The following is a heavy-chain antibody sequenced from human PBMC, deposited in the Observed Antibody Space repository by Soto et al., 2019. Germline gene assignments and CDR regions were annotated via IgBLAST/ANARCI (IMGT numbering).Heavy chain of an antibody. V-gene: IGHV3-30-3*01. J-gene: IGHJ4*02. CDR3: ARDIRHLVGPMSRFDY. CDR1: GFTFSSYA. Sequence: GSLRLSCAASGFTFSSYAMHWVRQAPGKGLEWVAVISYDGSNKYYADSVKGRFTISRDNSKNTLYLQMNSLRAEDTAVYYCARDIRHLVGPMSRFDYWGQGTLVTVSS. D-gene: IGHD1-26*01. CDR2: ISYDGSNK.